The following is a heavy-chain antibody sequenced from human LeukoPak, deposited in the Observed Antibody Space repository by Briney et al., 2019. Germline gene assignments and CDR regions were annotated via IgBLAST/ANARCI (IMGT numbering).Heavy chain of an antibody. CDR2: TYYRSKWYN. D-gene: IGHD3-3*01. CDR3: ARVPYYDFQADAFDI. CDR1: GDSVSANGAA. J-gene: IGHJ3*02. Sequence: PSQTFSLTCAISGDSVSANGAAWNWIRQSPSRGLEWLGRTYYRSKWYNDYAVSVKSRITINPDTSKNQFSLQLNSVTPEDTAVYYCARVPYYDFQADAFDIWGQGTMVTVSS. V-gene: IGHV6-1*01.